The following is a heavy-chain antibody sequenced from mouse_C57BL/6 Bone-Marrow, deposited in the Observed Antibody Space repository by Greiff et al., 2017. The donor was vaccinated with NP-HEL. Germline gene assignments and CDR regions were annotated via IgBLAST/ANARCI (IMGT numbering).Heavy chain of an antibody. J-gene: IGHJ4*01. CDR3: ARNTTVVEYYAMDY. D-gene: IGHD1-1*01. Sequence: VQLQQSGPGLVQPSQSLSITCTVSGFSLTSYGVHWVRQSPGEGLEWLGVIWSGGSTDYNAAFISRLSISKDNSKSQVFFKMNSLQADDTAIYYCARNTTVVEYYAMDYWGQGTSVTVSS. V-gene: IGHV2-2*01. CDR2: IWSGGST. CDR1: GFSLTSYG.